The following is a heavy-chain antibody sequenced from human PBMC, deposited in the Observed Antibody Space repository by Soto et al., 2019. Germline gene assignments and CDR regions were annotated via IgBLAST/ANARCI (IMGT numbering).Heavy chain of an antibody. Sequence: GGSLRLSWAASGFTVSSYAMHWVRQAPGKGLEGVAVISDDGSNKYYADSVKGRFTISRDNSKDTLYLQMNSPRAEDTAVYYCARSRGPYDSSGYYYGPIHYWGQGTLVTVSS. CDR1: GFTVSSYA. J-gene: IGHJ4*02. V-gene: IGHV3-30-3*01. D-gene: IGHD3-22*01. CDR3: ARSRGPYDSSGYYYGPIHY. CDR2: ISDDGSNK.